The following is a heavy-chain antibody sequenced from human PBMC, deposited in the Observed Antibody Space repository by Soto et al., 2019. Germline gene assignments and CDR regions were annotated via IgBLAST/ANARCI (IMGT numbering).Heavy chain of an antibody. Sequence: VQLQESGPGLVKPSGTLSLTCAVSGASISSNTWWSWVRQPLGKGLEWIGEIYHSGSTNYNPSLKSRVTTSVDKSKNQFSLRLNSVTAADTAVYYCASKRATKENWFDHWGQGTLVTVSS. CDR1: GASISSNTW. J-gene: IGHJ5*02. CDR3: ASKRATKENWFDH. CDR2: IYHSGST. D-gene: IGHD5-12*01. V-gene: IGHV4-4*02.